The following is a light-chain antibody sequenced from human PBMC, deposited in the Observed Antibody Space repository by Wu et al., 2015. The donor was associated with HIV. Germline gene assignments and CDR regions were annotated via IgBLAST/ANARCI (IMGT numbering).Light chain of an antibody. V-gene: IGKV3-15*01. J-gene: IGKJ1*01. Sequence: NRGHLPRLLIYDASPRADSVSQPGSGGSGSGTEFTLTINRMQSEDFAVYYCHQYNNWPPKSTFGQGTKVEIK. CDR2: DAS. CDR3: HQYNNWPPKST.